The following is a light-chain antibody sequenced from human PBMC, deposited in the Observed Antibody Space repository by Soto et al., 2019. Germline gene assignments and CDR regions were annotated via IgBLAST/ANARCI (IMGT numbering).Light chain of an antibody. V-gene: IGLV3-21*04. Sequence: SYELTKPPSVSVAPGKTARITCGGNNIGSKSVHWYQQKPGQAPVLVSYYDSDRPSGIPERFSGSNSGNTATLTISRVEAGDEADYYCQVWDSSSDHYVFGTGTKLTVL. J-gene: IGLJ1*01. CDR3: QVWDSSSDHYV. CDR2: YDS. CDR1: NIGSKS.